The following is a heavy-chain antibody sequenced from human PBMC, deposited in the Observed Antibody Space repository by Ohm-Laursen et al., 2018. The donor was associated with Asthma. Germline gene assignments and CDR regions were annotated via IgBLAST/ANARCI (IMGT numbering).Heavy chain of an antibody. V-gene: IGHV3-7*01. CDR2: INQDGSIW. J-gene: IGHJ4*02. CDR1: GFTFSNHW. CDR3: ARDTFDYDSSGYYSV. Sequence: SLRLSCAASGFTFSNHWMTWVRQAPGRGLEWVANINQDGSIWGYVDSVKGRFTISRDNSKNTLYLQMNSLRAEDTAVYYCARDTFDYDSSGYYSVWGQGTLVTVSS. D-gene: IGHD3-22*01.